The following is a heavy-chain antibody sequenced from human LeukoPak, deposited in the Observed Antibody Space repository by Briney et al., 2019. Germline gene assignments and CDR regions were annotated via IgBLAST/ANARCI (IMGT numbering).Heavy chain of an antibody. CDR1: GGTFSSYA. J-gene: IGHJ5*02. D-gene: IGHD3-16*01. CDR2: IIPILGIA. Sequence: ASVKVSCKASGGTFSSYAISWVRQAPGQGLEWMGRIIPILGIANYAQKLQGRVTMTTDTSTGIAYMELKSLRSDDTAVYYCARAGGVSFVARWFDPWGQGSLVTVSS. V-gene: IGHV1-69*04. CDR3: ARAGGVSFVARWFDP.